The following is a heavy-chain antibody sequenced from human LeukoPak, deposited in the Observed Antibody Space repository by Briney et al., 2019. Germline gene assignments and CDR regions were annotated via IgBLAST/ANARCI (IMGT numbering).Heavy chain of an antibody. CDR3: ARDAGIVVVPAAIGWFDP. CDR1: GGSISSYY. D-gene: IGHD2-2*01. Sequence: SETLSLTCTVSGGSISSYYWSWIRQPPGKGLEWIGYIYTSGSTNYNPSLKSRVTISVDTSKNQFSLKLSSVTAADTAVYYCARDAGIVVVPAAIGWFDPWGQGTLVTVSS. CDR2: IYTSGST. J-gene: IGHJ5*02. V-gene: IGHV4-4*09.